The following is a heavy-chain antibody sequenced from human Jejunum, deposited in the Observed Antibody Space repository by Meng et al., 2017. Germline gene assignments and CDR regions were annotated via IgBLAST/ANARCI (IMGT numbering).Heavy chain of an antibody. CDR3: THAYAGT. J-gene: IGHJ5*02. Sequence: GESLKISCAASGFTFSNAWMSWVRQAPGKGLEWVGRIKSKRDGETTDYTEPVKGRFTISRDDSKNTVYLQMNSLKSEDTGVYYCTHAYAGTWGQGTQVTVS. D-gene: IGHD4-17*01. CDR2: IKSKRDGETT. CDR1: GFTFSNAW. V-gene: IGHV3-15*01.